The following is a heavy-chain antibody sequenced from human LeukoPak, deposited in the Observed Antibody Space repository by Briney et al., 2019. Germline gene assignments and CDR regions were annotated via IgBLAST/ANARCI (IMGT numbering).Heavy chain of an antibody. Sequence: GGSLRLSCAASGFTFSSYWKHWVCQAPGQGLVWVSRINTDGSSTSYADSVKGRFTISRDNAKNTLYLQMNSLRAEDTAVYYCATYYYDSSGYSYDAFDIWGQGTMVTVSS. CDR1: GFTFSSYW. CDR2: INTDGSST. CDR3: ATYYYDSSGYSYDAFDI. D-gene: IGHD3-22*01. J-gene: IGHJ3*02. V-gene: IGHV3-74*01.